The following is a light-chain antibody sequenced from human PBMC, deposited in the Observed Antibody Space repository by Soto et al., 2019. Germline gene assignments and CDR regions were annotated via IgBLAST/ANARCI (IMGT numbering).Light chain of an antibody. CDR2: AAS. V-gene: IGKV1D-12*01. Sequence: DIQMTQSPSSVAASVGDRVTITCRASQGIGRWLAWYQQRPGKAPNLLIYAASTLQSGVPSRFSGSGSGTDFTLTISSLQPEDFATYYCQQANGVPLTFGGGTKVEIK. CDR1: QGIGRW. J-gene: IGKJ4*01. CDR3: QQANGVPLT.